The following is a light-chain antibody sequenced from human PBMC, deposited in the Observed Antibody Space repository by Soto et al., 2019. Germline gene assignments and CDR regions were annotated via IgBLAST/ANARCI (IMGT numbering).Light chain of an antibody. CDR1: SSDVGAYNY. CDR2: DVN. J-gene: IGLJ2*01. V-gene: IGLV2-8*01. Sequence: QSALTQPPSASGSPGQSVTISCTGTSSDVGAYNYVSWYQQHPGKAPKLMIYDVNMRPSGVPDRFSGSKSGNTASLTVSGLQGEDEADYYCSSHAGTNMVVGGGTKLTV. CDR3: SSHAGTNMV.